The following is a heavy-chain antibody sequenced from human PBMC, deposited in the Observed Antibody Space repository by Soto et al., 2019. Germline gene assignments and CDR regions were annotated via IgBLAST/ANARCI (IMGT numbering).Heavy chain of an antibody. J-gene: IGHJ4*02. V-gene: IGHV4-59*08. Sequence: SETLSLTCTVSGGSSSSYYWSWIRQPPGKGLEWIGYIYYSGSTNYNPSLKSRVTISVDTSKNQFSLKLSSVTAADTAVYYCGRGTVGSFAFRGKGPLAPVSP. D-gene: IGHD2-15*01. CDR2: IYYSGST. CDR1: GGSSSSYY. CDR3: GRGTVGSFAF.